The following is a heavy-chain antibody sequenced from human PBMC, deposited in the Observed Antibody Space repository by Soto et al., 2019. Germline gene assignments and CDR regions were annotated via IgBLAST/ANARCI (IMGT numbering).Heavy chain of an antibody. J-gene: IGHJ4*02. Sequence: EVQLLESGGGLVQPGGSLRLSCAASGFTFNNYALSWVRQAPGKGLEWVSGITGSGTRTYYADSVKGRFTMSRDNSKNTVYLQMNSLAYDDTAVYYCAAYVVAPDYSGQGTLVTVSS. D-gene: IGHD3-10*02. V-gene: IGHV3-23*01. CDR2: ITGSGTRT. CDR1: GFTFNNYA. CDR3: AAYVVAPDY.